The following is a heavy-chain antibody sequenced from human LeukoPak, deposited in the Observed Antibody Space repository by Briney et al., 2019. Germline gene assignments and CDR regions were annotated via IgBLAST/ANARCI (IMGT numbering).Heavy chain of an antibody. D-gene: IGHD6-13*01. V-gene: IGHV3-23*01. CDR1: GFTFNTFG. CDR3: AKSMGRSGWYGGY. J-gene: IGHJ4*02. Sequence: PGGSLRLSCVASGFTFNTFGMTCVRQAPGKGLEWVSGISDSGGSTYYADPVKGRFTISRDNSKNTVYLQMNSLRAEDTAIYYCAKSMGRSGWYGGYWGQGILVTVSS. CDR2: ISDSGGST.